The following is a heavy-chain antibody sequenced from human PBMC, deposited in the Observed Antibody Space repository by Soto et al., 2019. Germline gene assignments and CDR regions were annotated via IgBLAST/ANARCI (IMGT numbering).Heavy chain of an antibody. V-gene: IGHV3-23*01. D-gene: IGHD1-20*01. CDR3: TRETVAGISGLDY. CDR1: GFTVGAFA. Sequence: PGGSLRLSCAASGFTVGAFAVNWVRQAPGKGLEWVSGISVSDAFIYYADSVRGRFSISRDASENILYLQMNSLRVDDTALYYCTRETVAGISGLDYWGPGTLVTVYS. J-gene: IGHJ4*02. CDR2: ISVSDAFI.